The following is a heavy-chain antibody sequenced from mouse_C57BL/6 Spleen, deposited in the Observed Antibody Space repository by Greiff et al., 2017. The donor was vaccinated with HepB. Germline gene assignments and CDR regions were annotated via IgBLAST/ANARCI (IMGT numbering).Heavy chain of an antibody. CDR2: IYPRSGNT. CDR1: TSYG. V-gene: IGHV1-81*01. J-gene: IGHJ4*01. CDR3: ARKDFYAMDY. Sequence: VQVVESGAELARPGASVKLSFTSYGISWVKQRTGQGLEWIGEIYPRSGNTYYNEKFKGKATLTADKSSSTAYMELRSLTSEDSAVYFCARKDFYAMDYWGQGTSVTVSS.